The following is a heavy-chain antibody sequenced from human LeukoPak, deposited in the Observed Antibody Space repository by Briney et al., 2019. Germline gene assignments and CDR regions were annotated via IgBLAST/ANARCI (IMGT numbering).Heavy chain of an antibody. Sequence: EASVKVSCKASGYTFPGYYMHWVRQAPGQGLEWMGWINPNSGGTNYAQKFQGRVTMTRDTSISTAYMELSRLRSDDTAVYYCARGYCSGGSCSSEVNYFDYWGQGTLVTVSS. V-gene: IGHV1-2*02. CDR2: INPNSGGT. CDR3: ARGYCSGGSCSSEVNYFDY. D-gene: IGHD2-15*01. CDR1: GYTFPGYY. J-gene: IGHJ4*02.